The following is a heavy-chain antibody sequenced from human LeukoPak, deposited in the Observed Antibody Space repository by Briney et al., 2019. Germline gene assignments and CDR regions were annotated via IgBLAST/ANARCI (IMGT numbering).Heavy chain of an antibody. CDR2: ISSSSSYI. CDR3: ARDGPVVVTAITPADY. CDR1: GFTFSSYS. V-gene: IGHV3-21*01. J-gene: IGHJ4*02. Sequence: GGSLRLSCAASGFTFSSYSMNWVRQAPGKGLEWVSSISSSSSYIYYADSVKGRFTISRDNAKNSLYLQMNSLRAEDTAVYYCARDGPVVVTAITPADYWGQGTLVTVSS. D-gene: IGHD2-21*02.